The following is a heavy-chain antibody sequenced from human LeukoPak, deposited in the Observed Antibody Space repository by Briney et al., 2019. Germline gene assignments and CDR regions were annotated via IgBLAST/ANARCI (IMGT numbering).Heavy chain of an antibody. CDR2: IKEDGSEK. V-gene: IGHV3-7*01. CDR1: EFTFSRYW. J-gene: IGHJ3*02. Sequence: GGSLRLSCTASEFTFSRYWMSWVRQAPGKGLEWVANIKEDGSEKYYVDSVKGRFTISRDNAKNSLYLRMNSLRAEDTAVYYCAGRIFDIWGQGTMVTVSS. D-gene: IGHD1-26*01. CDR3: AGRIFDI.